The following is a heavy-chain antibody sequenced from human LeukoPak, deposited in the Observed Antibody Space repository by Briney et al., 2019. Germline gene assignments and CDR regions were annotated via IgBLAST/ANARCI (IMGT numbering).Heavy chain of an antibody. V-gene: IGHV1-24*01. J-gene: IGHJ4*02. D-gene: IGHD3-9*01. CDR1: GYTLTELS. CDR3: ARGDHYDILTGYQTPSHLSDY. CDR2: FDPEDGET. Sequence: GASVKVSCKVSGYTLTELSMHWVRQAPGKGLEWMGGFDPEDGETIYAQKFQGRVTMTRDTSISTAYMELSRLRSDDTAVYYCARGDHYDILTGYQTPSHLSDYWGQGTLVTVSS.